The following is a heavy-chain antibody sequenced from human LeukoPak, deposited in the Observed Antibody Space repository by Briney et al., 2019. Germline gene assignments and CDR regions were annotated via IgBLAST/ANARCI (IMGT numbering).Heavy chain of an antibody. Sequence: PGGSLTLSCTASGFTFRGYSMSWFRQAPGKGLQWVGLIRRKASGGTAQYAASVKDTFIISRDDSKSIVYLQMVSLKTEDTALYYCSRDHGTRKGWYFDYWGQGALVTVSS. CDR1: GFTFRGYS. J-gene: IGHJ4*02. V-gene: IGHV3-49*03. CDR2: IRRKASGGTA. D-gene: IGHD6-19*01. CDR3: SRDHGTRKGWYFDY.